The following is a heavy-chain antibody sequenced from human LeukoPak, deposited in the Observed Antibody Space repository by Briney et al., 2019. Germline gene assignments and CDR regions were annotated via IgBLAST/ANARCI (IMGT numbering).Heavy chain of an antibody. CDR3: ATASNYYDGGGFFPEGY. J-gene: IGHJ4*02. Sequence: ASVKVSCKVSGYTLTEISMHWVRQAPGKGLLWMGNFDPEDGETIYAQNSQGRVTMTADTSTDTAYMELSSLRSEDTAVYYCATASNYYDGGGFFPEGYWGQGTLVTVSS. CDR1: GYTLTEIS. CDR2: FDPEDGET. V-gene: IGHV1-24*01. D-gene: IGHD3-22*01.